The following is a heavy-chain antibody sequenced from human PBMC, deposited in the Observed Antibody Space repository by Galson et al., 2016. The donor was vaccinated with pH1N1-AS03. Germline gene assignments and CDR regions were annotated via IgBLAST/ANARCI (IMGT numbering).Heavy chain of an antibody. CDR1: GFTFSSYA. D-gene: IGHD6-19*01. Sequence: SLRLSCAASGFTFSSYAMSWVRQAPGKGLEWVASIIGAGGVPYYAGSVKGRFAVSRDTSENTVYLQLDRLRAEDTAVYYCAKDKEAVADRRGYFFDDWGQGTLVPVSS. CDR3: AKDKEAVADRRGYFFDD. J-gene: IGHJ4*02. V-gene: IGHV3-23*01. CDR2: IIGAGGVP.